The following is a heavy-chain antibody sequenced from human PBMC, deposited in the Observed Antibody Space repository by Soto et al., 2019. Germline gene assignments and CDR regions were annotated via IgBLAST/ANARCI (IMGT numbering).Heavy chain of an antibody. CDR3: AYSPGWYRHDV. J-gene: IGHJ3*01. D-gene: IGHD6-19*01. Sequence: QVQLQESGPGLVKPSGTLSLTCAVSGDSISSSKWWTWVRQPPGKGLEWIGDTLHSGSTNYNPSLKSLIIISVDKSKTQFSLELTSVTAPDTAVYYCAYSPGWYRHDVWGQRTVVIVSP. CDR2: TLHSGST. CDR1: GDSISSSKW. V-gene: IGHV4-4*02.